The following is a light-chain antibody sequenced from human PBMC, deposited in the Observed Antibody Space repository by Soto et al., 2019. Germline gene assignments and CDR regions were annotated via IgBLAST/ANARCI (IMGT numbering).Light chain of an antibody. J-gene: IGLJ2*01. CDR2: EVA. Sequence: QSVLTQPPSASGSPGQSVTISCTGTSSDVGGYNYVSWYQHHPGKAPKLMIYEVAKRPSGVPDRFSGSKSGNTASLTVSGLRTEDEADYYCSSFAGSNNVIFGGGTKLTVL. CDR3: SSFAGSNNVI. V-gene: IGLV2-8*01. CDR1: SSDVGGYNY.